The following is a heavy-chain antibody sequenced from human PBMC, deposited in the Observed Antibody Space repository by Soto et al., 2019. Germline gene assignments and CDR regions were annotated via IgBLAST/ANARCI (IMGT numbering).Heavy chain of an antibody. D-gene: IGHD3-3*02. CDR1: GSSFSFNY. CDR3: ARRRAFSQSLGP. J-gene: IGHJ4*03. CDR2: IYYGGTT. V-gene: IGHV4-59*08. Sequence: SETLSPTCTVSGSSFSFNYWSWIRQPPGTGLEWVGYIYYGGTTSYNPSLKSRLTISLDTSRSRFTLRLTSVTAADTGVYYWARRRAFSQSLGPWGPETLVEDSS.